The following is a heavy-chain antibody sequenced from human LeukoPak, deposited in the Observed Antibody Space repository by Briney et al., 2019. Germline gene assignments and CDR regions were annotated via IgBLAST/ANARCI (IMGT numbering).Heavy chain of an antibody. V-gene: IGHV1-18*01. D-gene: IGHD3-22*01. CDR2: ISAYNGNT. CDR3: ARASYYYDSSYYFDY. J-gene: IGHJ4*02. CDR1: GYTFTSYG. Sequence: ASVKVSCKASGYTFTSYGISWVRQAPGQGLEWMGWISAYNGNTNYAQKLQGRVTMTTDTSTSTAYMELRSLRSDDTAVYYCARASYYYDSSYYFDYWGQGTLVTVSS.